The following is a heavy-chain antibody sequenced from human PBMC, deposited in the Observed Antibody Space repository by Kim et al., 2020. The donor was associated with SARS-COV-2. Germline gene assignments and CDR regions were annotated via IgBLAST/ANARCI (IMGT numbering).Heavy chain of an antibody. V-gene: IGHV1-69*02. D-gene: IGHD5-12*01. CDR2: IIPILGIA. CDR1: GGTFSSYT. Sequence: SVKVSCKASGGTFSSYTISWVRQAPGQGLEWMGRIIPILGIANYAQKFQGRVTITADKSTSTAYMELSSLRSEDTAVYYCARGQPSQEMATIGRGFDPWRQGTLVTVSS. J-gene: IGHJ5*02. CDR3: ARGQPSQEMATIGRGFDP.